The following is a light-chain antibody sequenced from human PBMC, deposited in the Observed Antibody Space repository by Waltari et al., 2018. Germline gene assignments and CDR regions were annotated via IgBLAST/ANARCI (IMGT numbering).Light chain of an antibody. Sequence: DTVLTQSQDTLPVSLGEGATINCKSSQSVLYGSNNNKNLAWYQQKTGQPPRLLIYWASNRDSGVPDRCSGSGSGTDFTLTISSLQAEDVAVYYCQQYYIMPYTFGQGTKLEI. V-gene: IGKV4-1*01. J-gene: IGKJ2*01. CDR1: QSVLYGSNNNKN. CDR3: QQYYIMPYT. CDR2: WAS.